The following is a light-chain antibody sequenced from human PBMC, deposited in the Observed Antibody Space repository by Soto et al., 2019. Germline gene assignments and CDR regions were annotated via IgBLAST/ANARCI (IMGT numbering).Light chain of an antibody. CDR3: AAWDDSLSAVV. J-gene: IGLJ2*01. V-gene: IGLV1-47*01. CDR2: RNN. Sequence: QLVLTQPPSASGTPGQRVTISCSGSSCNIGSNYVYWYQQLPGTAPKLLIYRNNQRPSGVPDRFSGSKSGTSASLAISGLRSEDEADYYCAAWDDSLSAVVFGGGTKVTVL. CDR1: SCNIGSNY.